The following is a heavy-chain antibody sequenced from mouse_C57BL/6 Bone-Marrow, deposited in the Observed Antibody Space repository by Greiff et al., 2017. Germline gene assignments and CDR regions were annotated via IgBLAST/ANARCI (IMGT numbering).Heavy chain of an antibody. CDR1: GYSITSGYY. D-gene: IGHD1-1*01. V-gene: IGHV3-6*01. Sequence: EVKLQESGPGLVKPSQSLSLTCSVTGYSITSGYYWNWIRQFPGNKLEWMGYISYDGSNNYNPSLKNRISITRDTSKNQFFLKLNSVTTEDTATYYCARILRPADAYWGQGTLVTVSA. J-gene: IGHJ3*01. CDR2: ISYDGSN. CDR3: ARILRPADAY.